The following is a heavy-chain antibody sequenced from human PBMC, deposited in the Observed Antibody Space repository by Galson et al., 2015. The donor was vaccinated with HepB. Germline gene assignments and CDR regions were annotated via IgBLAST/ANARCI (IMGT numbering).Heavy chain of an antibody. Sequence: SLRLSCAASGFTFSGYAMSWIRQAPGKGLEWVSSTSGSGGSTYYADSVKGRFTISRDNSKNTLYLQMNSLRAEDTAVYYCAKVKFYGSGSYKAHWGQGTLVTVSS. V-gene: IGHV3-23*01. CDR2: TSGSGGST. CDR3: AKVKFYGSGSYKAH. D-gene: IGHD3-10*01. J-gene: IGHJ4*02. CDR1: GFTFSGYA.